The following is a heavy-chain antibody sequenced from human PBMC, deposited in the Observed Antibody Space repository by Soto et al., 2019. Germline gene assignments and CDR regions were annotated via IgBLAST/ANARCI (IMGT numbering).Heavy chain of an antibody. Sequence: VQLVESGGGVVQPGRSLRLSCAASGFTFSDYAMHWVRQAPGKGLEWVAVVSHDGRNTHYADSVKGRFTISRDRSKHTVSLEMTSLRAEDTAVYYCAKGGRQWLVTSDFNYWGQGALVTVSS. V-gene: IGHV3-30*18. CDR1: GFTFSDYA. CDR2: VSHDGRNT. D-gene: IGHD6-19*01. J-gene: IGHJ4*02. CDR3: AKGGRQWLVTSDFNY.